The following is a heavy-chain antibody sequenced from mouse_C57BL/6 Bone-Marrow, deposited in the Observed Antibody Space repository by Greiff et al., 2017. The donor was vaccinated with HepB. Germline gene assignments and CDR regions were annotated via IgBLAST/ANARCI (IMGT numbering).Heavy chain of an antibody. J-gene: IGHJ3*01. CDR3: TPLIYCVYGAWFAY. CDR1: GFNIKDDY. V-gene: IGHV14-4*01. CDR2: IDPENGDT. D-gene: IGHD2-2*01. Sequence: EVQLQQSGAELVRPGASVKLSCTASGFNIKDDYMHWVKQRPEQGLEWIGWIDPENGDTEYASKFQGKATITADTSSNTAYLQLSSLTSEDTAVYYCTPLIYCVYGAWFAYWGQGTLVTVSA.